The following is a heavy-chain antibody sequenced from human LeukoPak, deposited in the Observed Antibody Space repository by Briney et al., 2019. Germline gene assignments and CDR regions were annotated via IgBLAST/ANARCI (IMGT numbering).Heavy chain of an antibody. V-gene: IGHV4-39*07. J-gene: IGHJ3*02. D-gene: IGHD5-12*01. CDR3: ARDWDGGFDFNTFDI. CDR1: GASVSASGQY. Sequence: SETLFLTCTVSGASVSASGQYWRWIRQPPGKGLEWIATLHFSGSTYYETSLKSRLTISVDTSKNQFSLKLNSVTSADTAVYYCARDWDGGFDFNTFDIWGLGTMVTVSS. CDR2: LHFSGST.